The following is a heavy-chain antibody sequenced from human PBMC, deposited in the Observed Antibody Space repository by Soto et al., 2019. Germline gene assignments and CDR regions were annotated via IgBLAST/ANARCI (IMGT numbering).Heavy chain of an antibody. J-gene: IGHJ5*02. D-gene: IGHD3-16*01. CDR1: GETFTSYY. V-gene: IGHV1-46*01. Sequence: QVRVVQSGAEVKAPGASVKVSCKAPGETFTSYYLHCVRHAPGHGLDLMGVINPNGGSTRFAQKYHGTVTMTRDTSTSTVYMELRGRTSEDTAVYYCARSSGGVYGIIIEGTNWFAPWRQGPL. CDR2: INPNGGST. CDR3: ARSSGGVYGIIIEGTNWFAP.